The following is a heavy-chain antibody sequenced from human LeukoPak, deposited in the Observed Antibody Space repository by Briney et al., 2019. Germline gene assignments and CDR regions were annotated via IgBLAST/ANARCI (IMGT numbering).Heavy chain of an antibody. CDR3: ARDSSYYDSSGYDY. J-gene: IGHJ4*02. Sequence: PSETLSLTCTVSGGYISGYYWSWIRQPAGKGLEWIGRIYTSGSTNYNPSLKSRVTMSVDTSKNQFSLKLSSVTAADTAVYYCARDSSYYDSSGYDYWGQGTLVTVSS. D-gene: IGHD3-22*01. V-gene: IGHV4-4*07. CDR2: IYTSGST. CDR1: GGYISGYY.